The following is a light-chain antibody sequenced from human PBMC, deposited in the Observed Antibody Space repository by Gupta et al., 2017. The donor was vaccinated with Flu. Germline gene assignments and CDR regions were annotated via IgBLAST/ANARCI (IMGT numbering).Light chain of an antibody. CDR1: SSDVGGYNY. CDR2: EVS. Sequence: QSALTQPPSASGSPGQSVTISCTRTSSDVGGYNYVSWYQHHPGKAPKLMIFEVSKRPSGVPGRFSGSKSGNTASLTVSGLQAEDEADYYCSSYAGINNWVFGGGTKLTVL. CDR3: SSYAGINNWV. V-gene: IGLV2-8*01. J-gene: IGLJ3*02.